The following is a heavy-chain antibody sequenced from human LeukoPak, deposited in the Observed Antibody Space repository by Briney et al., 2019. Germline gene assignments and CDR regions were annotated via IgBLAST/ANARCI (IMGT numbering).Heavy chain of an antibody. CDR1: GFTFSIYW. J-gene: IGHJ5*02. D-gene: IGHD2-8*02. V-gene: IGHV3-74*01. CDR2: INTDGTST. CDR3: ASASSTAWYNWIDP. Sequence: VGSLRLSCAASGFTFSIYWMYWVRQAPGKGLVCVSRINTDGTSTTYADSVKGRFSISRDNAKNTLYLQMNSLRAEDTAVYYCASASSTAWYNWIDPWGQGTLVTVSS.